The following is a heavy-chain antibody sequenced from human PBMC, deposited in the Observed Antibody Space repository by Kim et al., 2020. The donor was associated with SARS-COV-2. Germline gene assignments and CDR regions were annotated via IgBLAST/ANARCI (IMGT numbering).Heavy chain of an antibody. V-gene: IGHV1-3*01. CDR2: INAGNGNT. CDR3: ARNPSGYSSSWYDSWFDP. D-gene: IGHD6-13*01. Sequence: ASVKVSCKASGYTFTSYAMHWVRQAPGQRLEWMGWINAGNGNTKYSQKFQGRVTITRDTSASTAYMELSSLRSEDTAVYYCARNPSGYSSSWYDSWFDPWGQGTLVTLAS. CDR1: GYTFTSYA. J-gene: IGHJ5*02.